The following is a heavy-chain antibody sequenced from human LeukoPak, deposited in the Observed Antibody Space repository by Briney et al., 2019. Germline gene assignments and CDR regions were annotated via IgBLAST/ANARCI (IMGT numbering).Heavy chain of an antibody. Sequence: ASVTVSCKASGYTFTSYGISWVRQAPGQGLEWMGWISAYNGNTNYEQKLQGRVTMTTDTSTSTAYMELRSLRSDDTAVYYCARATGGYDFSPRGYYWYFDLWGRGTLVTVSS. V-gene: IGHV1-18*04. CDR2: ISAYNGNT. CDR3: ARATGGYDFSPRGYYWYFDL. J-gene: IGHJ2*01. CDR1: GYTFTSYG. D-gene: IGHD3-3*01.